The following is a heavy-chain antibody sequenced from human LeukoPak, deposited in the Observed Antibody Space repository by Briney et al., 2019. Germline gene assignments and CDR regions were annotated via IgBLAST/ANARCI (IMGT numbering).Heavy chain of an antibody. CDR3: AKDDSSGYGYFDY. J-gene: IGHJ4*02. CDR2: IYSGGST. Sequence: GGSLRLSCAASGFTFSSYAMSWVRQAPGKGLEWVSVIYSGGSTYYADSVKGRFTISRDNSKNTLYLQMNSLRAEDTAVYYCAKDDSSGYGYFDYWGQGTLVTVSS. V-gene: IGHV3-23*03. D-gene: IGHD3-22*01. CDR1: GFTFSSYA.